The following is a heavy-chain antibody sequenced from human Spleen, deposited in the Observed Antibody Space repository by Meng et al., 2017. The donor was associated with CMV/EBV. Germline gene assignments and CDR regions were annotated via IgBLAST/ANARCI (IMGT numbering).Heavy chain of an antibody. CDR2: VRFDGSHE. J-gene: IGHJ4*02. V-gene: IGHV3-30*02. Sequence: GGSLRLSCAASGFTFSSYGMHWVRQAPGKGLEWVAFVRFDGSHEYYTASVKGRFTIFRDNFKNSVYLQMNSVRPEDTAIYYCAKDPGVTAAGPNAADFWGQGTLVTVSS. CDR3: AKDPGVTAAGPNAADF. CDR1: GFTFSSYG. D-gene: IGHD6-13*01.